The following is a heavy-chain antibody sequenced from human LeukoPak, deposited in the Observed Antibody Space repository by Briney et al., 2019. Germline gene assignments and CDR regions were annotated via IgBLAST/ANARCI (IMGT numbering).Heavy chain of an antibody. D-gene: IGHD2-2*01. CDR3: ARVFCSSITCRYYYYYMDV. Sequence: PGGSLRLSCAASGFTVSSNYMSWVRQAPGKGLEWVSVIYSGGSTYYADSVKGRFTISRDNSKNTLYLQMNSLRAEDTAVYYCARVFCSSITCRYYYYYMDVWGKGTTVTVSS. CDR1: GFTVSSNY. CDR2: IYSGGST. J-gene: IGHJ6*03. V-gene: IGHV3-53*01.